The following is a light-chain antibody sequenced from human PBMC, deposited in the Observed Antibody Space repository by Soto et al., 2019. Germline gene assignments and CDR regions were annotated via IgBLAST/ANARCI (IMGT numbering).Light chain of an antibody. CDR2: DAS. Sequence: DIQMTQSPSSLSASVGDRVTITCRASQSISSWLAWYQHKPGKAPKLLIYDASNLDSGVPSRFSGSGSGTEFTLTISSLQPDDFATYYCQQYNSYPGTFGQGTKVDIK. CDR1: QSISSW. V-gene: IGKV1-5*01. CDR3: QQYNSYPGT. J-gene: IGKJ1*01.